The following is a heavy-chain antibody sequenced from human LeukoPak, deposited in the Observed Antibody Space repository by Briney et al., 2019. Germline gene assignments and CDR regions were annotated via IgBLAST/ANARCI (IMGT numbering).Heavy chain of an antibody. D-gene: IGHD6-13*01. J-gene: IGHJ6*02. CDR2: ISWNSGSI. CDR3: AKDSGSYSSSWWSYYGMDV. CDR1: GFTFDDYA. Sequence: GGSLRLSCAASGFTFDDYAMHWVRQAPGKGLEWVSGISWNSGSIGYADSVKGRFTISRDNAKNSLYLQMNSLRAEDTALYYCAKDSGSYSSSWWSYYGMDVWGQGTTVTVSS. V-gene: IGHV3-9*01.